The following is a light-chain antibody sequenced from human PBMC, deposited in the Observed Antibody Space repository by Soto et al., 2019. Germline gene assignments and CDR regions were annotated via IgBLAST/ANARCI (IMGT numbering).Light chain of an antibody. J-gene: IGLJ2*01. CDR3: AAWDDSLNGPV. V-gene: IGLV1-44*01. Sequence: QTVVTQPTSASGTPGQRVTISCSGSSSNIGSNPVNWYQHLPGTAPKLLIYTNNQRPSGVPDRFSGSKSGTSASLAISGLQSDDESDYYCAAWDDSLNGPVFGGGTKLTVL. CDR2: TNN. CDR1: SSNIGSNP.